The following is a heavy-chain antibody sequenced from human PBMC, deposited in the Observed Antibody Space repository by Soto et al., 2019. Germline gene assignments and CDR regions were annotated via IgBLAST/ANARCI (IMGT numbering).Heavy chain of an antibody. V-gene: IGHV3-66*01. J-gene: IGHJ6*02. CDR3: ARRGSLLWFGELFSTDYYGMDV. Sequence: GGSLRLSCAASGFTFSTYWMSWVRQAPGKGLEWVSVIYSGGSTYYADSVKGRFTISRDNSKSTLYLQLNSLRAEDTAVYYCARRGSLLWFGELFSTDYYGMDVWGQGTTVTVSS. D-gene: IGHD3-10*01. CDR1: GFTFSTYW. CDR2: IYSGGST.